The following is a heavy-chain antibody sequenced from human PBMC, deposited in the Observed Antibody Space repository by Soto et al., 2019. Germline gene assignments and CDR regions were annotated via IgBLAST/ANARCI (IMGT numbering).Heavy chain of an antibody. CDR3: ARVFRGYSYGPVDY. V-gene: IGHV3-7*03. D-gene: IGHD5-18*01. Sequence: GSLRLSCGASGFTFSAYCMSWVRQAPGKGLEWVANIKEDGSEKYYVDSVKGRFTISRDNAKNSLYLQMNSLRAEDTAVYYCARVFRGYSYGPVDYWGQGTLVTVSS. J-gene: IGHJ4*02. CDR2: IKEDGSEK. CDR1: GFTFSAYC.